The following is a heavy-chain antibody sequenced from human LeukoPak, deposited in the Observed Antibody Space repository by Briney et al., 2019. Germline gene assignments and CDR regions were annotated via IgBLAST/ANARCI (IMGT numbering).Heavy chain of an antibody. V-gene: IGHV4-31*03. Sequence: HTLSLTCTVSGGSISSGGYYWSWIRQHPGKGLEWIAHIYYSGSTYYNPSLKSRVTISVDTSKNQFSLKLSSVTAADTAVYYCARIPYGSGSYYIDYWGQGTLVTVSS. CDR1: GGSISSGGYY. CDR3: ARIPYGSGSYYIDY. CDR2: IYYSGST. D-gene: IGHD3-10*01. J-gene: IGHJ4*02.